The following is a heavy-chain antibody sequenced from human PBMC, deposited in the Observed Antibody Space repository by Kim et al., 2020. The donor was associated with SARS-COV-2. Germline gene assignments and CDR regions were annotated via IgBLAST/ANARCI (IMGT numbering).Heavy chain of an antibody. V-gene: IGHV3-23*01. CDR3: AKDKITMVSYGMDV. D-gene: IGHD3-10*01. J-gene: IGHJ6*02. Sequence: ASMKGLFTTSRDNSTNTLYLQMNSLRAEDTAVYYCAKDKITMVSYGMDVWGQGTTVTVSS.